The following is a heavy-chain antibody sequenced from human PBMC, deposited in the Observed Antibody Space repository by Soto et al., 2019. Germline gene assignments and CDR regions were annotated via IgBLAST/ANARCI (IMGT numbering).Heavy chain of an antibody. CDR3: VFHFNNYQSYS. D-gene: IGHD2-2*01. V-gene: IGHV3-23*01. J-gene: IGHJ4*02. CDR1: GFTFISSA. CDR2: IGAGGANI. Sequence: EVHLLESGGALVQPGGSLRLSCAASGFTFISSAMNWVRQAPGKGLEWVSIIGAGGANIYYADSVKGSFTISRDDSKNTVYLQMNTLRAEDTATYYCVFHFNNYQSYSWGQGTQVIVSS.